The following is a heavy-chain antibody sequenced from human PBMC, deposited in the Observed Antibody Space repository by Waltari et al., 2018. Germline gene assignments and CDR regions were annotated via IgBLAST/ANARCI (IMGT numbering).Heavy chain of an antibody. CDR2: INAGNGNT. D-gene: IGHD1-26*01. CDR1: GYTFTSYA. CDR3: ARDEGKWELLGXGFWYYYGMDV. J-gene: IGHJ6*02. Sequence: QVQLVQSGAEVKKPGASVKVSCKASGYTFTSYAMHWVRQAPGQRPEWMGWINAGNGNTKYSQKFQGRVTITRDTSASTAYMELSSLRSEDTAVYYCARDEGKWELLGXGFWYYYGMDVWGQGTTVTVSS. V-gene: IGHV1-3*01.